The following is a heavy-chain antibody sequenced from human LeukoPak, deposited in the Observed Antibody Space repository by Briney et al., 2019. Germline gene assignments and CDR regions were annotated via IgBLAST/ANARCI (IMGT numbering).Heavy chain of an antibody. Sequence: SEALSLTSTVSGGSISSSSSYWGWVRQPGGRGLGWLGSIYYSGSTYYNPSLKSRVTISVDTSKNQFSLQLSSVTAADTAVYYCARKNSSSWYEHFDYWGQGTLVTVSS. CDR3: ARKNSSSWYEHFDY. CDR2: IYYSGST. J-gene: IGHJ4*02. D-gene: IGHD6-13*01. V-gene: IGHV4-39*07. CDR1: GGSISSSSSY.